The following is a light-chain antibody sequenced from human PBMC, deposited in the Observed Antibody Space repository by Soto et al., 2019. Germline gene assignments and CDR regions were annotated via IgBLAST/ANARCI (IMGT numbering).Light chain of an antibody. Sequence: EILLPPSPATVSFSPVYRSPLSFLASRSVGSSLAWYQQKPGQAPRLLIYGASNRATGIPARFSGSGSGTEFTLTISSLQSEDFAVYYCQQYSSWPLSFGGGNKVDIK. CDR3: QQYSSWPLS. J-gene: IGKJ4*01. CDR1: RSVGSS. CDR2: GAS. V-gene: IGKV3D-15*01.